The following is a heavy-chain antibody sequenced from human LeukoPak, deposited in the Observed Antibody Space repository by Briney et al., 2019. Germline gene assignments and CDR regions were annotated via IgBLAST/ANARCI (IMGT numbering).Heavy chain of an antibody. J-gene: IGHJ6*02. CDR1: GDSISSSNW. V-gene: IGHV4-4*02. CDR3: AREIGVGATSSIYYYGMDV. Sequence: PSGTLSLTCAVSGDSISSSNWWSWVRQPPGKGLEWIGQIYHSGSTNYNPSLKSRVTISLDKSKNQFSLELTSVTAADTAVYYCAREIGVGATSSIYYYGMDVWGQGTTVTVSS. D-gene: IGHD1-26*01. CDR2: IYHSGST.